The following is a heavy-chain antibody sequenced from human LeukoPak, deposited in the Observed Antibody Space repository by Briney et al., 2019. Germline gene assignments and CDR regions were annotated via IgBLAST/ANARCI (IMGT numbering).Heavy chain of an antibody. J-gene: IGHJ6*02. CDR3: ARGTTGYFTSYSYYGMDV. Sequence: PGGSLRPSCAASGFTFSSKWMHWVRQAPGKGLVCVSRIESDGSSAAYADSVKGGFTISRDNAKNPLYLQMNSLRAEDTAVYYCARGTTGYFTSYSYYGMDVWGQGTTVTVSS. V-gene: IGHV3-74*01. D-gene: IGHD3/OR15-3a*01. CDR1: GFTFSSKW. CDR2: IESDGSSA.